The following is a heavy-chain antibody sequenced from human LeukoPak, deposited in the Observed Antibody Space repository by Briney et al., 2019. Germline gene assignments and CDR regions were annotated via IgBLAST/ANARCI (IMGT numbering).Heavy chain of an antibody. D-gene: IGHD7-27*01. CDR2: ISGSGAST. J-gene: IGHJ4*02. CDR1: GFTFSSYA. Sequence: PGGSLRLSCAASGFTFSSYAMSWVRQAPGKGLEWVSAISGSGASTYYADSVKGRFTISRDNAKNTLYLQMNSLRAEDTAVYFCARALGQPYFDYWGQGALVTVSS. V-gene: IGHV3-23*01. CDR3: ARALGQPYFDY.